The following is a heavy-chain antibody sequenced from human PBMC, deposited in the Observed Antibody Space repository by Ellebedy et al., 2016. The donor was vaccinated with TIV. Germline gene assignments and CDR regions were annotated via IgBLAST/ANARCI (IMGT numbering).Heavy chain of an antibody. D-gene: IGHD3-22*01. Sequence: SETLSLXXAVSGRSTRSDYWRWIRQHPGKGLEWIGYIYNRGRTNYNPSLESRVTISVDTSKNQFSLKLSSVTAADTAVYYCARDRMYYYDSSGSYQYYGMDVWGQGTTVTVSS. CDR1: GRSTRSDY. CDR3: ARDRMYYYDSSGSYQYYGMDV. J-gene: IGHJ6*02. V-gene: IGHV4-59*01. CDR2: IYNRGRT.